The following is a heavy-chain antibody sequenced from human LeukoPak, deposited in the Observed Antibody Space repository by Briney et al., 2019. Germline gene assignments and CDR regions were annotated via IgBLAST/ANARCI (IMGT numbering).Heavy chain of an antibody. Sequence: GGSLRLSCAAPGFTFSNAWMSWVRQAPGKGLEWVGRIKSKTDGGTTDYAAPVKGRFTISRDDSKNTLYLQMNSLKTEDTAVYYCHLGYCSSTSCSMYNWFDPWGQGTLVTVSS. J-gene: IGHJ5*02. V-gene: IGHV3-15*01. D-gene: IGHD2-2*01. CDR2: IKSKTDGGTT. CDR3: HLGYCSSTSCSMYNWFDP. CDR1: GFTFSNAW.